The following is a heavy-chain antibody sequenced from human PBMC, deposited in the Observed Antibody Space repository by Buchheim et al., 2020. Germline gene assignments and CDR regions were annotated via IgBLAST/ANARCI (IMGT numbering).Heavy chain of an antibody. V-gene: IGHV3-21*01. Sequence: VQLEESGGGSVQPGGSLRLSCAASGFTLSNYWMHWVRQAPGKGLEWVSSISSSSSYIYYADSVKGRFTISRDNAKNSLYLQMNSLRAEDTAVYYCARDSRYDILTGSWFDPWGQGTL. CDR1: GFTLSNYW. D-gene: IGHD3-9*01. J-gene: IGHJ5*02. CDR3: ARDSRYDILTGSWFDP. CDR2: ISSSSSYI.